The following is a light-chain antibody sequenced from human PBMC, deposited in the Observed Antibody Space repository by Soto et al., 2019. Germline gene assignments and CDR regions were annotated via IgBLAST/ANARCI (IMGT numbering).Light chain of an antibody. J-gene: IGKJ1*01. V-gene: IGKV3-15*01. CDR2: GAS. Sequence: EIVMTQSPATLSVSPGERATLSCRASQSVSSDLAWYQQKPGQAPRLLIYGASTRATGVPARFSGSGSGTEFALTISSLQSEDFAVYYCQQFIKWPWTFGQGTKVDIK. CDR1: QSVSSD. CDR3: QQFIKWPWT.